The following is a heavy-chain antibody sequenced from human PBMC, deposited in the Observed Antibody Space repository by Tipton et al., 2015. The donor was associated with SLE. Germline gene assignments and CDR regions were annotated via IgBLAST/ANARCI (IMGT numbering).Heavy chain of an antibody. J-gene: IGHJ4*02. Sequence: LRLSCTVSGGSISSGDYYWSWIRQPPGKGLEWIGYIYYSGSTYYNPSLKSRVTISVDTSKNQFSLKLSSVTAADTAVYYCTRGVGARGSNLDYWGQGSLVTVSS. CDR1: GGSISSGDYY. CDR2: IYYSGST. CDR3: TRGVGARGSNLDY. D-gene: IGHD1-26*01. V-gene: IGHV4-30-4*01.